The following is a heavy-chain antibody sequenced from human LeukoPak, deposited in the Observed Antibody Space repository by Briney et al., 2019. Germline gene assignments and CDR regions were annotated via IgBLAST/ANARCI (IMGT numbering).Heavy chain of an antibody. CDR3: AREIDDCGDYYIDY. J-gene: IGHJ4*02. Sequence: RASVKVSCKASGYTFTGYYMHWVRQAPGQGLEWMGWINPNSGGTNYAQKFQGRVTMTRDTSISTAYMELSRLRSDDTAVYYCAREIDDCGDYYIDYWGQGTLVTVSS. CDR2: INPNSGGT. CDR1: GYTFTGYY. D-gene: IGHD4-17*01. V-gene: IGHV1-2*02.